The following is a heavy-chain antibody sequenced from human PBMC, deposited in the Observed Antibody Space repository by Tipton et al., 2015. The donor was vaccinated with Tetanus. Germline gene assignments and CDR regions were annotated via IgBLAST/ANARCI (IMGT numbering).Heavy chain of an antibody. CDR3: ARAAGFLGLTRDF. J-gene: IGHJ4*02. CDR1: GASFSSGDYY. D-gene: IGHD2/OR15-2a*01. V-gene: IGHV4-30-4*01. CDR2: IYQTGTT. Sequence: TLSLTCTVSGASFSSGDYYWSWIRKPPGKDLEWIGYIYQTGTTYYNPSLKGRVTISMDRSNTQFSLRLDSLTAADTAVYHCARAAGFLGLTRDFWGREPWSPSP.